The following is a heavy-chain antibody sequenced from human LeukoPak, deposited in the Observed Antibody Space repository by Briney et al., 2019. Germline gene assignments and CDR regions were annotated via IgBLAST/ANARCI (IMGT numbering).Heavy chain of an antibody. J-gene: IGHJ6*02. CDR2: IIPILGIA. V-gene: IGHV1-69*04. CDR3: ARELTLYYGMDD. CDR1: AGTFSSYA. D-gene: IGHD3-9*01. Sequence: ASVKVSCKASAGTFSSYAISWVRQAPGQGLEWMGRIIPILGIANYAQKFQGRVTITADKSTSTAYMELSSLRSEDTAVYYCARELTLYYGMDDWGQGTTVTVSS.